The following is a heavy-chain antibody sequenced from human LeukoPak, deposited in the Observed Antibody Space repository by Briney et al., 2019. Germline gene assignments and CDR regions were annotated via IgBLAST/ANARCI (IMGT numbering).Heavy chain of an antibody. CDR3: ARDRGPSGSNYGDAFDI. J-gene: IGHJ3*02. CDR2: ISYDGSNK. V-gene: IGHV3-30-3*01. CDR1: GFTFSSYA. D-gene: IGHD1-26*01. Sequence: PGGSLRLSCAASGFTFSSYAMHWVRQAPGKGLEWVAVISYDGSNKYYADSVKGRFTISRDNAKNSLYLQMNSLRDEDTAVYYCARDRGPSGSNYGDAFDIWGQGTMVTVSS.